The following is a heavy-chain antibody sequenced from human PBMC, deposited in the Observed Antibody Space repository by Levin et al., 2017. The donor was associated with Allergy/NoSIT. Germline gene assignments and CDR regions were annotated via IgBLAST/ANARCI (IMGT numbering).Heavy chain of an antibody. J-gene: IGHJ4*02. CDR3: ARAPKGYSGYELPPDFDY. CDR1: GYTFTGYY. CDR2: INPNSGGT. D-gene: IGHD5-12*01. V-gene: IGHV1-2*02. Sequence: PGESLKISCKASGYTFTGYYMHWVRQAPGQGLEWMGWINPNSGGTNYAQKFQGRVTMTRDTSISTAYMELSRLRSDDTAVYYCARAPKGYSGYELPPDFDYWGQGTLVTVSS.